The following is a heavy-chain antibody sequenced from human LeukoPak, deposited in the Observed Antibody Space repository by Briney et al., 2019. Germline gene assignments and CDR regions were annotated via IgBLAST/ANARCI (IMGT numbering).Heavy chain of an antibody. CDR1: GGSISSGSYY. V-gene: IGHV4-61*02. J-gene: IGHJ5*02. D-gene: IGHD3-3*01. CDR2: IYTSGST. Sequence: SETLSLTCTVSGGSISSGSYYWSWIRQPAGKGLEWIGRIYTSGSTNYNPSLKSRVTISVDTSKNQFSLKLSSVTAADTAVYYCARSGWEKSIFGVVTRGFDPWGQGTLVTVSS. CDR3: ARSGWEKSIFGVVTRGFDP.